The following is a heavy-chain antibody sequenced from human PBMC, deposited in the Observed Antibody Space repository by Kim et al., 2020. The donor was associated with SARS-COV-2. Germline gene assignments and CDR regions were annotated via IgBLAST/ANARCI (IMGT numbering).Heavy chain of an antibody. Sequence: SVKVSCKASGGTFSSYAISWVRQAPGQGLEWMGGVIPIFGTANYAQKFQGRVTITADESTSTAYMELSSLRSDDPAVYYRAYLGIDSGRYYYYGMDVWG. J-gene: IGHJ6*02. CDR3: AYLGIDSGRYYYYGMDV. CDR1: GGTFSSYA. CDR2: VIPIFGTA. D-gene: IGHD3-16*01. V-gene: IGHV1-69*13.